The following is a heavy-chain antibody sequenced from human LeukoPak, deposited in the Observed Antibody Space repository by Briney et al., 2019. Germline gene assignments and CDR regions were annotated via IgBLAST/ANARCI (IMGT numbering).Heavy chain of an antibody. CDR3: VRGGSGWS. V-gene: IGHV3-48*03. J-gene: IGHJ5*02. CDR2: ISSGGSVK. Sequence: PGGSLRLSCAVSGFTFSTYAMHWVRQAPGKGLEWVSYISSGGSVKHYADSVKGRFTISRDNAKNSLYLQMNSLRGEDTAVYYCVRGGSGWSWGQGTPVTVSS. D-gene: IGHD6-19*01. CDR1: GFTFSTYA.